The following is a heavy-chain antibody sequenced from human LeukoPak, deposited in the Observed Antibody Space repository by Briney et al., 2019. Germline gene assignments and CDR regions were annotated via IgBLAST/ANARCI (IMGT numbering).Heavy chain of an antibody. CDR2: ISAYNGNT. D-gene: IGHD3-3*01. Sequence: GASVKVSCKASGYSFTTFGITWVRQAPGQGLEWMGWISAYNGNTNYAQKLQGRVTMTTDTSTSTAYMELRSLRSDDTAIYYCARDSNPYYDFWSGYYEPFDYWGQGTLVTVSS. J-gene: IGHJ4*02. V-gene: IGHV1-18*01. CDR3: ARDSNPYYDFWSGYYEPFDY. CDR1: GYSFTTFG.